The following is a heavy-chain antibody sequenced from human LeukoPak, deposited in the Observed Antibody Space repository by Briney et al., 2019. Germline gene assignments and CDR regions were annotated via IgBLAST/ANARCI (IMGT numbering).Heavy chain of an antibody. CDR3: ARDSYGSGSYYYYYYYMDV. J-gene: IGHJ6*03. V-gene: IGHV1-2*06. CDR2: INPNSGGT. Sequence: GASVKVSCKACGYTFTSYYMHWVRQAPGQGLEWMGRINPNSGGTNYAQKFQGRVTMTRDTSISTAYMELSRLRSDDTAVYYCARDSYGSGSYYYYYYYMDVWGKGTTVTVSS. CDR1: GYTFTSYY. D-gene: IGHD3-10*01.